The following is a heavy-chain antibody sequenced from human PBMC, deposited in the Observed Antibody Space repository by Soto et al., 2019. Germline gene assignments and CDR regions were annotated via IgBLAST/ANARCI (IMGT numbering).Heavy chain of an antibody. CDR2: IIPIFGTA. V-gene: IGHV1-69*01. J-gene: IGHJ4*02. CDR1: GGTFSSYS. D-gene: IGHD1-26*01. CDR3: ARDGGRHSGGIDY. Sequence: QVQLVQSGAEVKKPGSSVKVSCKASGGTFSSYSINWVRQAPGQGLEWMGEIIPIFGTANYAQKCQGRVTSTADESTSTAYMELSSLRSEDTAVYYCARDGGRHSGGIDYWGQGPLVTVSS.